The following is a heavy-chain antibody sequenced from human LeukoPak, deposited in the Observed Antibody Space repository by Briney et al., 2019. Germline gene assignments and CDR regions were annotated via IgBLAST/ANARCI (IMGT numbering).Heavy chain of an antibody. Sequence: GGSLRLSCAASGFTFRTYWMSWVRQAPGKGREWVASINQGGSETYYVESVKGRLTISRDNAMNSFFLQMNSLRAEDTAVYYCARLIGDRTIYDYWGQGTLVTVSS. CDR2: INQGGSET. V-gene: IGHV3-7*01. J-gene: IGHJ4*02. CDR3: ARLIGDRTIYDY. D-gene: IGHD6-6*01. CDR1: GFTFRTYW.